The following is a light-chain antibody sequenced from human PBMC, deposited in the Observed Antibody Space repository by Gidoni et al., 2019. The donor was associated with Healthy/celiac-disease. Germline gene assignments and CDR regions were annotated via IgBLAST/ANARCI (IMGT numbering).Light chain of an antibody. J-gene: IGLJ2*01. Sequence: QSALTQPASVSGSPGQSITISCTRTSSDVGGYNYVYWYQQHPGKAPKLMIYDVSNRPSGVSNRFSVSKSGNTASLTISGLQAEDEADYYCSSYTSSSTLVFGGGTKLTVL. V-gene: IGLV2-14*01. CDR3: SSYTSSSTLV. CDR1: SSDVGGYNY. CDR2: DVS.